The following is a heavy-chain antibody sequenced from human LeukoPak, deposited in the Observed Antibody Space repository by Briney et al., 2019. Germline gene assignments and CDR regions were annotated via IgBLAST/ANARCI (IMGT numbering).Heavy chain of an antibody. V-gene: IGHV4-39*01. CDR3: ASFYCSGVSCYQYYYYYYMDV. J-gene: IGHJ6*03. CDR2: IYYSGST. Sequence: SETLSLTCTVSGGSISSSSYYWGWIRQPPGKGLEWIGSIYYSGSTYYNPSLKSRVTISVDTSKNQFSLKLSSVTAADTAVYYCASFYCSGVSCYQYYYYYYMDVWGKGTTVTISS. CDR1: GGSISSSSYY. D-gene: IGHD2-15*01.